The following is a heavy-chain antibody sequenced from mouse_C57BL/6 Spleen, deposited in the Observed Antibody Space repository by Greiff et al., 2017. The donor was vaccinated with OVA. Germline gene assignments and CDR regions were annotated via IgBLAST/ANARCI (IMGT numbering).Heavy chain of an antibody. V-gene: IGHV1-75*01. D-gene: IGHD2-5*01. CDR1: GYTFTDYY. CDR2: IFPGSGST. J-gene: IGHJ1*03. CDR3: ARSAYSNYAWYFDV. Sequence: VKLQESGPELVKPGASVKISCKASGYTFTDYYINWVKQRPGQGLEWIGWIFPGSGSTYYNEKFKGKATLTVDKSSSTAYMLLSSLTSEDSAVYFCARSAYSNYAWYFDVWGTGTTVTVSS.